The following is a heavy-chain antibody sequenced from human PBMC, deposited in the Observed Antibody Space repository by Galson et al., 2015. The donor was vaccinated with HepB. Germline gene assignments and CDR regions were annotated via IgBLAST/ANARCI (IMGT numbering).Heavy chain of an antibody. Sequence: SVKVSCKASGYTFTDYYIHWVRQAPGQGLEWMGRINPNSGGTNYAQKFQGRVAMTRDTSISTAYMELTRLRSDDSAVYYCSRPDTSMFTWSPSYYYGLDVWGQGTTVTVSS. CDR2: INPNSGGT. D-gene: IGHD5-18*01. CDR1: GYTFTDYY. J-gene: IGHJ6*02. V-gene: IGHV1-2*06. CDR3: SRPDTSMFTWSPSYYYGLDV.